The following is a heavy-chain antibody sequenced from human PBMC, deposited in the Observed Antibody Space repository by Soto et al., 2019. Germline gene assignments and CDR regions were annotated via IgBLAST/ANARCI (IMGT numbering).Heavy chain of an antibody. CDR2: ISYDGSNK. D-gene: IGHD4-17*01. CDR3: AKEAYDYGDLRGAFDY. V-gene: IGHV3-30*18. J-gene: IGHJ4*02. Sequence: QVQLVESGGGVLQPGRSLRLSCAASGFTFSSYGMHWVRQAPGKGLEWVAVISYDGSNKYYADSVKGRFTISRDNSKNTLYLQMNSLRAEDTAVYYCAKEAYDYGDLRGAFDYWGQGTLVTVSS. CDR1: GFTFSSYG.